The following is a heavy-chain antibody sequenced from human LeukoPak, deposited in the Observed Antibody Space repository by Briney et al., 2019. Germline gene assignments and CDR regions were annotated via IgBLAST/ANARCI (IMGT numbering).Heavy chain of an antibody. V-gene: IGHV3-48*01. D-gene: IGHD3-22*01. Sequence: GGSLRLSCAASGFTLSSYWMSWVRQAPGKGLEWVSYISDNGFTTYLADSVKGRFTISRDNAKNFLYLQMNSLRSEDTAVYYCAVNDYYFERSDYVAFDYWGQGTLVTVSS. CDR3: AVNDYYFERSDYVAFDY. J-gene: IGHJ4*02. CDR1: GFTLSSYW. CDR2: ISDNGFTT.